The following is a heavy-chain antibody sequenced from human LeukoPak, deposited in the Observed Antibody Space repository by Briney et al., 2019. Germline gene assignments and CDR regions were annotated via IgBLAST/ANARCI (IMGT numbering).Heavy chain of an antibody. D-gene: IGHD3-16*02. J-gene: IGHJ6*02. CDR2: SNPNSGGT. CDR1: GYTFTVYY. Sequence: ASVKFACKASGYTFTVYYMHWVRQAPGQGLEWMGWSNPNSGGTNYAQKFEGRVTITSDTSISTAYMELSRLRSDDAAVYYCARVGIVTVWGQATTVTVSS. V-gene: IGHV1-2*02. CDR3: ARVGIVTV.